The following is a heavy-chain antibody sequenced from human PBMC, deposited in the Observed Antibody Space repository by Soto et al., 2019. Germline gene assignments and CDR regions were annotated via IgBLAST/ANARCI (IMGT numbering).Heavy chain of an antibody. CDR3: ARDRMRIFAY. CDR2: IYYSGST. D-gene: IGHD2-15*01. V-gene: IGHV4-59*01. CDR1: GGSISSYY. Sequence: SETLSLTCTVSGGSISSYYWSWIRQPPGKGLEWIGYIYYSGSTNYNPSLKSRVTISVDTSKNQFSLKLSSVTAADTAVYYWARDRMRIFAYWGQGTLVTVSS. J-gene: IGHJ4*02.